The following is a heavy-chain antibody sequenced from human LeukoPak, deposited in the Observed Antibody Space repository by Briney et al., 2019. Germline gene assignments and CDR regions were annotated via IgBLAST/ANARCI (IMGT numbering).Heavy chain of an antibody. D-gene: IGHD4-11*01. J-gene: IGHJ4*02. CDR2: IYNSGST. Sequence: SETLSLTCTVSGYSISSGYYWGWIRQPPGKGLEWIGYIYNSGSTNYNPSLKSRVTMSVDTSKDQFSPKLNFVTAADTAVYYCARDVGGNYQYFDQWGQGTLVTVAS. V-gene: IGHV4-61*01. CDR1: GYSISSGYY. CDR3: ARDVGGNYQYFDQ.